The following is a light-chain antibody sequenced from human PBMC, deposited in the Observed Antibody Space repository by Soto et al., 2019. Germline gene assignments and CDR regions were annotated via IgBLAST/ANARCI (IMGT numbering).Light chain of an antibody. Sequence: QSALTQPASVSGSPGQSITISCTGTSSDIGSHNLVSWYQQHPGKAPKFMIYEASKRPSGVSNRFSGSKSGNTASLTISGLQAEDEADYYCCSYASSSTFYVFGTGTKLTIL. CDR3: CSYASSSTFYV. V-gene: IGLV2-23*01. CDR2: EAS. J-gene: IGLJ1*01. CDR1: SSDIGSHNL.